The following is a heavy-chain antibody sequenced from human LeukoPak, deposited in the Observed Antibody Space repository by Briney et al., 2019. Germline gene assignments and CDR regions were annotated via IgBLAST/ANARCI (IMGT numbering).Heavy chain of an antibody. Sequence: ASVKVSCKASGYTFTSYDIDWVRQATGQGLEWMGWINPNSGNTGYAQKFQGRVTMTRNTSISTAYMELSSLRSEDTAVYYCARGQGYSYRNWFDPWGQGTLVTVSS. CDR1: GYTFTSYD. J-gene: IGHJ5*02. CDR2: INPNSGNT. CDR3: ARGQGYSYRNWFDP. V-gene: IGHV1-8*01. D-gene: IGHD5-18*01.